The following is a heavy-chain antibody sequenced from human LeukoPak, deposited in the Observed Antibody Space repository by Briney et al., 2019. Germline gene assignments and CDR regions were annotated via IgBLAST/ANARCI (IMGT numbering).Heavy chain of an antibody. CDR1: GFTLSSYA. J-gene: IGHJ4*02. CDR3: AKAPVTTCRGAYCYPFDY. CDR2: ISVSGNT. Sequence: GGSLRLSCAASGFTLSSYAMSWVRQGPGKGLEWVSAISVSGNTYHADSAKGRFTISRDSSKNTLFLQMNRLRPEDAAVYYCAKAPVTTCRGAYCYPFDYWGQGTLVTVSS. V-gene: IGHV3-23*01. D-gene: IGHD2-21*01.